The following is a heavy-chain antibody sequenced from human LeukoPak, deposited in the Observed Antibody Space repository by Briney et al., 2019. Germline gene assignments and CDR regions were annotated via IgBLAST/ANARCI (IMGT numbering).Heavy chain of an antibody. CDR1: GFIVSTNS. J-gene: IGHJ4*02. Sequence: GGSLRLSCAASGFIVSTNSMRWVRQAPGKGLEWVSVIYSGGNTYYADSVKGRFTISRDTSKSTLYLQMSSLRAEDTAVYYCALHYDSSGYFARNFDYWGQGTLVTVSS. CDR3: ALHYDSSGYFARNFDY. V-gene: IGHV3-53*01. D-gene: IGHD3-22*01. CDR2: IYSGGNT.